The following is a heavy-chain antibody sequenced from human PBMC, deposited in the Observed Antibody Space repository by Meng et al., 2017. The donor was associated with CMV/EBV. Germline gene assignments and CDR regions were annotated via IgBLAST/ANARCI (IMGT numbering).Heavy chain of an antibody. CDR2: ISSSSSYI. J-gene: IGHJ6*02. Sequence: GGSLRLSCAASGFTFSSYSMNWVRQAPGKGLEWVSSISSSSSYIYYADSVKGRFTISRDNAENSLYLQMNSLRAEDTAVYYCAREGDRITIFGVGPDGMDVWGQGTTVTVSS. D-gene: IGHD3-3*01. V-gene: IGHV3-21*01. CDR3: AREGDRITIFGVGPDGMDV. CDR1: GFTFSSYS.